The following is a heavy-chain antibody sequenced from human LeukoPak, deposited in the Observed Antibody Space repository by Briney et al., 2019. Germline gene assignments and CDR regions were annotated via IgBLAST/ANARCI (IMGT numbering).Heavy chain of an antibody. Sequence: ASVKVSCKASGYTFTSYDINWVRQATGQGPEWMGWMSPNSGITGYAQKLQGRVTMTRNTAISTAYMELSSLRSEDTAVYYCVRTPPNWGADYWGQGTLVTVSS. CDR3: VRTPPNWGADY. V-gene: IGHV1-8*01. CDR2: MSPNSGIT. CDR1: GYTFTSYD. J-gene: IGHJ4*02. D-gene: IGHD7-27*01.